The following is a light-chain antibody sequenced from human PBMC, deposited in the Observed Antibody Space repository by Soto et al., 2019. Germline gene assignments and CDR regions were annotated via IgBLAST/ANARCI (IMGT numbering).Light chain of an antibody. CDR2: DVT. J-gene: IGLJ3*02. CDR1: SGNIGGNNY. Sequence: QSGLTQPASVSGSPGQSITISCAGSSGNIGGNNYVSWFQQHPDKAPKVILHDVTIRPSGVSNRFSGSKSGNTASLTISGLQAEVEAMYYCNSFTTSSTLLFGGGTKVTVL. V-gene: IGLV2-14*01. CDR3: NSFTTSSTLL.